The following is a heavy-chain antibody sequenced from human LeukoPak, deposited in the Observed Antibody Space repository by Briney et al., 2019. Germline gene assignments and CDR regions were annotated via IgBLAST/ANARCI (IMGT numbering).Heavy chain of an antibody. CDR1: GYTFTNYA. J-gene: IGHJ3*01. CDR3: AKYSGSYNHDAFDV. V-gene: IGHV1-18*01. D-gene: IGHD1-26*01. CDR2: IISYNGHT. Sequence: ASVKVSCKASGYTFTNYAITWVRQAPGQGLEWMGWIISYNGHTNYAQKLQGRVTMTIDTSTSTAYMELRSLRSDDTAVYYCAKYSGSYNHDAFDVWGQGTMVIVSP.